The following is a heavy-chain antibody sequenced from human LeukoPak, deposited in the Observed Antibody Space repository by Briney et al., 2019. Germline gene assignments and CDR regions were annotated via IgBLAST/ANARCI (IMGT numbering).Heavy chain of an antibody. CDR2: ISWNSGRI. D-gene: IGHD3-3*01. V-gene: IGHV3-9*01. CDR3: TKGPNSSPLDFGMDV. Sequence: GRSLRLSCAASGFTFDNYAMHWVRQAPGKGLEWVSGISWNSGRIDYADSVKGRFTISRDNAKNSLYLQMNSLRPEDTASYYCTKGPNSSPLDFGMDVWGQGTTVTVSS. CDR1: GFTFDNYA. J-gene: IGHJ6*02.